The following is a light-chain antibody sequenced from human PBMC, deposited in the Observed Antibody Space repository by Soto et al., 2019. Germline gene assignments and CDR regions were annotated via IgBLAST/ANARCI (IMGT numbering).Light chain of an antibody. Sequence: EIVMTQSPATLSVSPWQRATLSCTASQSVSSYLAWYQQKPGQAPRLLIYDASNRATGIPARFSGSGSEKEVTLTRSSLQSEDFAVDDCPQYNNWPLTFCQGTKVDIK. V-gene: IGKV3D-15*01. CDR3: PQYNNWPLT. J-gene: IGKJ1*01. CDR1: QSVSSY. CDR2: DAS.